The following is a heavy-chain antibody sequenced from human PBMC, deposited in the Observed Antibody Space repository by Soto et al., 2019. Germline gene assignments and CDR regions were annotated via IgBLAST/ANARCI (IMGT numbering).Heavy chain of an antibody. Sequence: QVQLVQSGAEVKKPGASVKVSYKASGYTFTSYDINWVRQATGQGLEWMGWMNPNTGNTGYAQNFQGRVTMTRNTSITTAYMELSSLRSEDTAVYYCARERAVAGFDYWGQGTLVTVSS. D-gene: IGHD6-19*01. CDR3: ARERAVAGFDY. CDR1: GYTFTSYD. J-gene: IGHJ4*02. V-gene: IGHV1-8*01. CDR2: MNPNTGNT.